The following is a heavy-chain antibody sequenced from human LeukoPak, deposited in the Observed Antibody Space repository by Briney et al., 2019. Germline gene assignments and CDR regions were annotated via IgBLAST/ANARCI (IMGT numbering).Heavy chain of an antibody. CDR1: GYSISSGYY. CDR3: ARRVTVTTGGKYFDY. V-gene: IGHV4-38-2*02. J-gene: IGHJ4*02. Sequence: PSETLSLTCTVSGYSISSGYYWGWIRQPPGKGLEWIGSIYHSGSTYYNPSLKSRVTISVDTSKNQFSLKLSSVTAADTVVYYCARRVTVTTGGKYFDYWGQGTLVTVSS. D-gene: IGHD4-17*01. CDR2: IYHSGST.